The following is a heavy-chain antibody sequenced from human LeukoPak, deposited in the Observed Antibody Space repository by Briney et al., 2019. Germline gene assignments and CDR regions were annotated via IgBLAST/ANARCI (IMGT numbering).Heavy chain of an antibody. CDR3: ARGEGFVVVPAAIPYNDY. J-gene: IGHJ4*02. CDR1: GFTFSSYA. Sequence: GGSLRLSCAASGFTFSSYAMSWVRQAPGKGLEWVSAISGSGGSTYYADSVKGRFTISRDNAKNSLYLQMNSLRAEDTAVYYCARGEGFVVVPAAIPYNDYWGQGTLVTVSS. CDR2: ISGSGGST. D-gene: IGHD2-2*02. V-gene: IGHV3-23*01.